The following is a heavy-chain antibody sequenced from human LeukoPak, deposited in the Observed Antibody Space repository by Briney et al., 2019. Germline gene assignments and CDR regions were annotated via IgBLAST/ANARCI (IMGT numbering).Heavy chain of an antibody. CDR2: ISAYNGNT. V-gene: IGHV1-18*01. J-gene: IGHJ4*02. D-gene: IGHD3-9*01. Sequence: ASVKVSFKASGYTFTIYGISWVRQAPGQGLEWMGWISAYNGNTNYAQKLQGRVTITTDTSTSTAYMELRSLRSDDTAVYYCARDFIYDILTGSPSDAFDIWGQGTLVTVSS. CDR1: GYTFTIYG. CDR3: ARDFIYDILTGSPSDAFDI.